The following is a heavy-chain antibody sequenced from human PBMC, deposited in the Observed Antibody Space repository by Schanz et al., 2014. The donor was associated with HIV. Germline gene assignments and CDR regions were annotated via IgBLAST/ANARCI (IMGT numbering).Heavy chain of an antibody. CDR1: GGTFSNYP. V-gene: IGHV1-69*01. J-gene: IGHJ4*02. D-gene: IGHD4-17*01. CDR2: IVPVLAVA. CDR3: ARSRYGDYPYYFDC. Sequence: QVQLVQSGAEVKKPGSSVKVSCKASGGTFSNYPVSWVRQAPGQGLEWMGGIVPVLAVANYAQKFQGRVTITADESTSTAYMELTSLRSEDTAVYYCARSRYGDYPYYFDCWGQGVLVTVSS.